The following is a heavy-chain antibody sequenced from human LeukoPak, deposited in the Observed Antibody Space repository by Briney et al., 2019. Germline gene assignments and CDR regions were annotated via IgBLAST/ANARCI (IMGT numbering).Heavy chain of an antibody. V-gene: IGHV4-30-2*01. Sequence: SETLSLTCAVSGGSISSGGYSWSWIRQPPGKGLEWIGYIYHSGSTYYNPSLKSRVTISVDRSKNQFSLKLSSVTAADTAVYYCARLKWGYCSGGSCYNWFDPWGQGTLVTVSS. CDR3: ARLKWGYCSGGSCYNWFDP. J-gene: IGHJ5*02. CDR1: GGSISSGGYS. D-gene: IGHD2-15*01. CDR2: IYHSGST.